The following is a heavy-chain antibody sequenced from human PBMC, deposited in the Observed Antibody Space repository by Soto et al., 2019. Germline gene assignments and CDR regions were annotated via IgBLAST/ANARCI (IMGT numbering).Heavy chain of an antibody. CDR2: IYYSGST. J-gene: IGHJ5*02. D-gene: IGHD4-17*01. CDR1: GGSISSGGYY. V-gene: IGHV4-31*03. Sequence: QVQLQESGPGLVKPSQTLSPTCTVSGGSISSGGYYWSWIRQHPGKGLEWIGYIYYSGSTYYNPSRKSRVTLSVDTSKNPFSLKLSSVTAADTAVYYCARAGLSGDTFDPWGQGTLVTVSS. CDR3: ARAGLSGDTFDP.